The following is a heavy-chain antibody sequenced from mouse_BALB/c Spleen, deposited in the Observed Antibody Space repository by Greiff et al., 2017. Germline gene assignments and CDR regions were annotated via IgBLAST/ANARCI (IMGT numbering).Heavy chain of an antibody. CDR3: ARRDYGNYLDY. CDR1: GYSITSDYA. Sequence: EVKLLESGPGLVKPSQSLSLTCTVTGYSITSDYAWNWIRQFPGNKLEWMGYISYSGSTSYNPSLKSRISITRDTSKNQFFLQLNSVTTEDTATYYCARRDYGNYLDYWGQGTTLTVSS. V-gene: IGHV3-2*02. D-gene: IGHD2-1*01. J-gene: IGHJ2*01. CDR2: ISYSGST.